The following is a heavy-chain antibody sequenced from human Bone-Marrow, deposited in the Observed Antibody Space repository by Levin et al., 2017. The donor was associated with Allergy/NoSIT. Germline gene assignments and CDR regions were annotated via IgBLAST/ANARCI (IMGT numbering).Heavy chain of an antibody. Sequence: LSLTCAASQFTFSWYWMTWVRQAPGKGLEWVANIKLDGSEKYYVDSVKGRFTISRDNAKKSLYLQMNSLRAEDTAVYYCAREDCSSSSCYIDYWGQGTLVTVSS. CDR2: IKLDGSEK. CDR3: AREDCSSSSCYIDY. J-gene: IGHJ4*02. V-gene: IGHV3-7*01. D-gene: IGHD2-2*02. CDR1: QFTFSWYW.